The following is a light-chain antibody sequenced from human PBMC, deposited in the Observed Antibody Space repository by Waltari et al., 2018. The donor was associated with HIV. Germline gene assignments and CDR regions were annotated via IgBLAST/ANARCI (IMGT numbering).Light chain of an antibody. V-gene: IGLV2-8*01. CDR2: EVF. Sequence: QSALTQPPSASGSPGQSVTIPCTGKASDVGAYNYVSWYQQHPGKPPKLILYEVFKRPSGVPDRFSGSKSGNTASLTVSGLQAEDEANYYCASYAGRNTLVFGGGTKLTVL. CDR3: ASYAGRNTLV. J-gene: IGLJ2*01. CDR1: ASDVGAYNY.